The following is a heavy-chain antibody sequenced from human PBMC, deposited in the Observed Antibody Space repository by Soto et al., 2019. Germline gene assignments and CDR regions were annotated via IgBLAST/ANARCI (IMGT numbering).Heavy chain of an antibody. CDR2: ITVYNGDT. V-gene: IGHV1-18*01. J-gene: IGHJ6*02. D-gene: IGHD1-26*01. CDR3: ARDQGGSYYHYYYYGMDV. CDR1: GYTFTNYG. Sequence: QVQLVQSGAEVKKPGASVKVSCKASGYTFTNYGISWVRQAPGQGLEWMGWITVYNGDTNYAQKFQGRVTMTTDTXMXTXXMELRSLRSDDTAVYYCARDQGGSYYHYYYYGMDVWGQGTTVIVSS.